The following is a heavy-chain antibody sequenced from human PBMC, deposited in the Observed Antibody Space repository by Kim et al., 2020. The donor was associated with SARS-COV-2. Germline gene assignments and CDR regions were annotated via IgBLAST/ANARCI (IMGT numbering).Heavy chain of an antibody. CDR1: GGSMSSYY. Sequence: SETLSLTCTVSGGSMSSYYWNWIRQPPGKGLEWIGYIDDSGNNKYNPSLTCRDTMSVDTSKNQFSLKLSSGTAAETAIYYCARGDSSMSWYFDLWGRATLVTVAT. CDR3: ARGDSSMSWYFDL. D-gene: IGHD2-21*01. CDR2: IDDSGNN. J-gene: IGHJ2*01. V-gene: IGHV4-59*01.